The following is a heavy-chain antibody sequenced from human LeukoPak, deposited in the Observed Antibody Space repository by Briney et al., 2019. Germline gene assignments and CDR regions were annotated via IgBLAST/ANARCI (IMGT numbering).Heavy chain of an antibody. CDR1: GGSISSYY. CDR3: ARHEWFEERQWLGSYWYFDL. J-gene: IGHJ2*01. V-gene: IGHV4-59*08. D-gene: IGHD3-10*01. CDR2: IYYSGST. Sequence: SETLSLTCTVSGGSISSYYWSWIRQPPGKGLEWIGYIYYSGSTNYNPSLKSRVTISVDTSKNQFSLKLSSVTAADTAVYYCARHEWFEERQWLGSYWYFDLWGRGTLVTVSS.